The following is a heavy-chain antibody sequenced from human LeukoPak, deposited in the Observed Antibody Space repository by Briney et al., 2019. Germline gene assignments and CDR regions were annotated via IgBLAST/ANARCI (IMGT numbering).Heavy chain of an antibody. CDR1: GLSFNNCW. J-gene: IGHJ4*02. CDR3: VGSIGWPAY. D-gene: IGHD6-19*01. Sequence: GGSLRLSCAASGLSFNNCWMHWVRQAPGKGLEWVSRIDNDGNTKYADSVKGRFTISRDNAKNTLYLQMNSLIADDTAVYYCVGSIGWPAYWGQGSLVTVSS. CDR2: IDNDGNT. V-gene: IGHV3-74*03.